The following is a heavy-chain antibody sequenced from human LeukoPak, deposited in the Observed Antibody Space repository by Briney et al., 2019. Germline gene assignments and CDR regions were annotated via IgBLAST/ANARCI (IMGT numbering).Heavy chain of an antibody. CDR1: GVTLSSYY. CDR2: INSDGSSI. J-gene: IGHJ4*02. CDR3: ARDRDGYTM. D-gene: IGHD5-24*01. Sequence: GGSLRLSCSASGVTLSSYYMHWVRQAPGKGLVWVSRINSDGSSISYADSVKGRFTVSRDNAKNTLYLQMNSLRVEDTAVYYCARDRDGYTMWGQGTLVTVSS. V-gene: IGHV3-74*01.